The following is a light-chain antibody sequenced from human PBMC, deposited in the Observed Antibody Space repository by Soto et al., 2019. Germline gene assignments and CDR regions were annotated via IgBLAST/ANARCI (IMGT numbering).Light chain of an antibody. CDR1: QDINRL. CDR3: QHYRRFST. CDR2: DAS. Sequence: VQLTQSPSTLSACVGKRVKMTFTASQDINRLLAWYQQKPVKAPILLIYDASSLESGVPSRFSGSGSGTEFTLTIRRLQAADFATSFCQHYRRFSTFGGGTKVDLK. V-gene: IGKV1-5*01. J-gene: IGKJ4*02.